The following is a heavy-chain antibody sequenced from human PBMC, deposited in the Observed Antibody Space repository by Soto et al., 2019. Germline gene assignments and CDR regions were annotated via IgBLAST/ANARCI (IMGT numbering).Heavy chain of an antibody. D-gene: IGHD1-1*01. Sequence: QVHLVQSGAEVKKPGASVKVSCKGSGYTFTTYGITWVRQAPGQGLERMGWISAHNGNTNYAQKLQGRDTVTRDTSTSTAYMELRSLRSDDTAVYDCARGRYGDYWGQGALVTVSS. CDR3: ARGRYGDY. J-gene: IGHJ4*02. CDR1: GYTFTTYG. V-gene: IGHV1-18*01. CDR2: ISAHNGNT.